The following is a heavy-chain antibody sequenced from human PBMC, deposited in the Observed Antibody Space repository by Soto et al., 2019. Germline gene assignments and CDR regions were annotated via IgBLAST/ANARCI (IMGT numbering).Heavy chain of an antibody. CDR2: IYYSGST. CDR1: GGSISSYY. CDR3: ARGKTTVTRTVFDP. V-gene: IGHV4-59*08. J-gene: IGHJ5*02. Sequence: PSETLSLTCTVSGGSISSYYWSWIRQPPGKGLEWIGYIYYSGSTNYNPSLKSRVTISVDTSKNQFSLKLSSVTAADTAVYYCARGKTTVTRTVFDPWGQGTLVTVSS. D-gene: IGHD4-17*01.